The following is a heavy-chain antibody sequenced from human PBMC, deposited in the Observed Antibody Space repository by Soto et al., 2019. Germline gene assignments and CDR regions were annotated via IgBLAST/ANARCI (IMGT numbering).Heavy chain of an antibody. V-gene: IGHV3-23*01. CDR1: GFTFSSYA. D-gene: IGHD3-22*01. J-gene: IGHJ4*02. CDR3: AKDPGAKFSRDYYDSSGYYY. Sequence: PGGSLRLSCAASGFTFSSYAMSWVRQAPGRGLEWVSAISGSGGSTYYADSVKGRFTISRDNSKNTLYLQMNSLRAEDTAVYYCAKDPGAKFSRDYYDSSGYYYWGQGTLVTVSS. CDR2: ISGSGGST.